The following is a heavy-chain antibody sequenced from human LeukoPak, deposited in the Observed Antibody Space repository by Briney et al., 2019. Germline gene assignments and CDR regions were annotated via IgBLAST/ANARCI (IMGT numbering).Heavy chain of an antibody. CDR1: GFTFSSYE. D-gene: IGHD2-8*02. Sequence: GGSLRLSCTASGFTFSSYEMNGVRQAPGKGLEWVSYISTSVSTVYYADAEHGRFTISRDNSKNTIYLQMNSLRAENTAVYFCARKTDSTDWGQGTLVTVSS. CDR2: ISTSVSTV. CDR3: ARKTDSTD. J-gene: IGHJ4*02. V-gene: IGHV3-48*03.